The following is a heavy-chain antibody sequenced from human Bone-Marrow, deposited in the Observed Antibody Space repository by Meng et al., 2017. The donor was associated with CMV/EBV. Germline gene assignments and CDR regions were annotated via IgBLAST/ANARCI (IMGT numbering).Heavy chain of an antibody. CDR1: GGTFSSYA. D-gene: IGHD2-21*01. J-gene: IGHJ1*01. CDR2: IIPIFGTA. Sequence: SVKVSCKASGGTFSSYAISWVRQAPGQGLEWMGGIIPIFGTANYAQKFQGRVTITTDESTSTAYMELSSLRSEDTAVYYCASVNCGGDCYEGYCQHWGQGTLVTFSS. CDR3: ASVNCGGDCYEGYCQH. V-gene: IGHV1-69*05.